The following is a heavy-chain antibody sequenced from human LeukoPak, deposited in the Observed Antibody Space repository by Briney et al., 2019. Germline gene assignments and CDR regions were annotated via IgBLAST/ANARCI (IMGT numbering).Heavy chain of an antibody. CDR3: AKGRGWEASYYYMDV. J-gene: IGHJ6*03. D-gene: IGHD1-26*01. V-gene: IGHV3-23*01. CDR1: GFTFSSYA. Sequence: GGSLRLSCAASGFTFSSYAMSWVRQAPGKGLEWVSAISGSGGSTYYADSVKGRFTISRDNSKDTLYLQMNSLRAEDTAVYYCAKGRGWEASYYYMDVWGKGTTVTISS. CDR2: ISGSGGST.